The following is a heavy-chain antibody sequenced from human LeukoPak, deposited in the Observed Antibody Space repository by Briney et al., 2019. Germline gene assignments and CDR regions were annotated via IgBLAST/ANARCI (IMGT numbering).Heavy chain of an antibody. CDR2: ISSSSSYI. Sequence: PGGSLRLSCAASGFTFSSYSMNWVRQAPGKGLEWVSSISSSSSYIYYADSVKGRFTISRDNAKNSLYLQMNSLRAEDTAVYYCARVALRRTDAFDIWGQGTMVTVSS. CDR1: GFTFSSYS. V-gene: IGHV3-21*01. D-gene: IGHD4-17*01. CDR3: ARVALRRTDAFDI. J-gene: IGHJ3*02.